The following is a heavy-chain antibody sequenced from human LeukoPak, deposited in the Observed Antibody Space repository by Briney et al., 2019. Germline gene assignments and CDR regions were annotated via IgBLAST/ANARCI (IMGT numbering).Heavy chain of an antibody. Sequence: SVKVSCKTSGYAFTNYDINWVRQAPGQGLEWMGGIIPTFGSANYAQKFQGRVTITTGESTSTAYMQLSSLRSEDSAVYYCARHGGITVFGEAQPGGAFDIWGQGTMVTVSS. CDR3: ARHGGITVFGEAQPGGAFDI. V-gene: IGHV1-69*05. CDR2: IIPTFGSA. D-gene: IGHD3-3*01. J-gene: IGHJ3*02. CDR1: GYAFTNYD.